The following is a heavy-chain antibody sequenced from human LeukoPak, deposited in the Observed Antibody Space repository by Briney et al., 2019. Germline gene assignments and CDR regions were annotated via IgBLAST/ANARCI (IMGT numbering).Heavy chain of an antibody. Sequence: SETLSLTCAVYGGSFSGYYWSWIRQPPGKGLEWIGEINHSGSTNYNPSLKSRVTISVDTSKNQFSLKLGSVTAADTAVYYCARGRRGHSGSYYNLGPYYFDYWGQGTLVTVSS. V-gene: IGHV4-34*01. CDR3: ARGRRGHSGSYYNLGPYYFDY. CDR2: INHSGST. CDR1: GGSFSGYY. D-gene: IGHD3-10*01. J-gene: IGHJ4*02.